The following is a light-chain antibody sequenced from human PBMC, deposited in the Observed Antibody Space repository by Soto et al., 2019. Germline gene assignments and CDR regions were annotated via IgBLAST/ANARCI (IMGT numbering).Light chain of an antibody. Sequence: DIQMTQSPSSLSASVEDRVIITCRASQSISNHLNWYQQKPGKAPKLLIYAASTLQSGVPSRFSGSGSGTDFTLTISCLQSEDFATYYCQQYYSYPLTFGGGTKVDNK. CDR2: AAS. CDR1: QSISNH. V-gene: IGKV1-39*01. CDR3: QQYYSYPLT. J-gene: IGKJ4*01.